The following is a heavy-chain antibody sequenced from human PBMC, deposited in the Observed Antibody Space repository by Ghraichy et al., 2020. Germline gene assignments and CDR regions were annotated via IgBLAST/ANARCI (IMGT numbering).Heavy chain of an antibody. CDR3: AKLRGRDGYRPIDY. V-gene: IGHV3-23*01. J-gene: IGHJ4*02. CDR2: ISGSGGST. CDR1: GFTFSSYA. D-gene: IGHD5-24*01. Sequence: GGSLRLSCAASGFTFSSYAMSWVRQAPGKGLEWVSAISGSGGSTYYADSVKGRFTISRDNSKNTLYLQMNSLRAEDTAVYYCAKLRGRDGYRPIDYWGQGTLVTVSS.